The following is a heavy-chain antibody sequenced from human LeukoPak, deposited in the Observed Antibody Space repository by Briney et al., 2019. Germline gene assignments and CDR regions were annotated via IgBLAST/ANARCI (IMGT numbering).Heavy chain of an antibody. V-gene: IGHV4-34*09. CDR1: GGSFSGYY. CDR2: IYYSGST. J-gene: IGHJ3*02. CDR3: ARTKYAFDI. Sequence: KSSETLSLTCAVYGGSFSGYYWSWIRQPPGKGLEWIGYIYYSGSTYYNPSLKSRVTISVDTSKNQFSLKLSSVTAADTAVYYCARTKYAFDIWGQGTMVTVSS.